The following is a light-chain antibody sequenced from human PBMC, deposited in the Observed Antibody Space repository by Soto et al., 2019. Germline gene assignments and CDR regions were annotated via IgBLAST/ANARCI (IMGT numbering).Light chain of an antibody. Sequence: ESVLTQSPGTLSLSPGERACLXCRAIQSVSSNYLAWYQQKPGQAPRLLIYGASTRATGIPDRFSGSGSGTDFTLTISRLESEDSAVYYCHQYCSSPTWTFGQGTKVDIK. J-gene: IGKJ1*01. CDR2: GAS. CDR3: HQYCSSPTWT. CDR1: QSVSSNY. V-gene: IGKV3-20*01.